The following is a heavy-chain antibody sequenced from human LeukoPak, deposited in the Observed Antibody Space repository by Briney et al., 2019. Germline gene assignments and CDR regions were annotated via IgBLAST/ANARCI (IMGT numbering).Heavy chain of an antibody. CDR3: ARLEGAYCGGDCFSGIGY. D-gene: IGHD2-21*02. CDR2: IYPGDSDT. V-gene: IGHV5-51*01. Sequence: GESLKISCKASGYSFTKYWIGWARQMPGKGLEWMGIIYPGDSDTRYSPSFQGQVTISADKSISTAYLQWSSLKASDTAMYYCARLEGAYCGGDCFSGIGYWGQGTLVTVSS. CDR1: GYSFTKYW. J-gene: IGHJ4*02.